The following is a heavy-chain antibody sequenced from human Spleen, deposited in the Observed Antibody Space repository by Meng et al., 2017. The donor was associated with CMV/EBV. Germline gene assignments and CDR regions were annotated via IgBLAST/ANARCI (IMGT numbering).Heavy chain of an antibody. CDR3: ARVQRPYCSSTSCPKGLDY. V-gene: IGHV1-8*03. Sequence: ASVKVSCKASGYTFTSYDINWVRQATGQGLEWMGWMNPNSGNTGYAQKFQGRVTITRNTSISTAYMELSSLRSEDTAVYYCARVQRPYCSSTSCPKGLDYWGQGTLVTVSS. D-gene: IGHD2-2*01. CDR1: GYTFTSYD. CDR2: MNPNSGNT. J-gene: IGHJ4*02.